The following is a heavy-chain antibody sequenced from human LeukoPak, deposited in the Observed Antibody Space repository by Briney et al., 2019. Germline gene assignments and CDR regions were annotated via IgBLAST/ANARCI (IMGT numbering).Heavy chain of an antibody. CDR1: GFTFSSYA. J-gene: IGHJ4*02. CDR2: ISYDGSNK. Sequence: GGSLRLSCAASGFTFSSYAMHWVRQAPGKGLEWVAVISYDGSNKYYADSVKGRFTISRDNSKNTLYLQMNRLRAEDTAVYYCARDLRNDFWSGYYLGELDYWGQGTLVTVSS. CDR3: ARDLRNDFWSGYYLGELDY. V-gene: IGHV3-30-3*01. D-gene: IGHD3-3*01.